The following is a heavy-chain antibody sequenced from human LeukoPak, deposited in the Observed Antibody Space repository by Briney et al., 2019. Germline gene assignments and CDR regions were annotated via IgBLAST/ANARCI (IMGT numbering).Heavy chain of an antibody. V-gene: IGHV4-38-2*02. CDR2: IYHRGRI. D-gene: IGHD4-23*01. CDR1: VYSLCIGYD. J-gene: IGHJ5*02. CDR3: ARESNPVVTPESWSDR. Sequence: KTAETLTLPCALSVYSLCIGYDWCWFRQPPGKGLEWIGSIYHRGRIYYNPSLKSRVTISVETSKNKFSLKLRSVTAADTAVYYCARESNPVVTPESWSDRGGQRTLVSVSS.